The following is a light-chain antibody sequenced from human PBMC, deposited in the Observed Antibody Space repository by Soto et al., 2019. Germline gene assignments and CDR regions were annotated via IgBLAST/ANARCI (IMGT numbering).Light chain of an antibody. J-gene: IGKJ1*01. CDR3: QQYNSQWT. CDR2: KAS. V-gene: IGKV1-5*03. Sequence: DIQMTQSPSTLSAALGDRVTITCRASQNISNWLAWYQQKPGKAPNLLIYKASSLQNGVPSRFSGSGSGTDFTLTISSLQPEDVATYYCQQYNSQWTFGPGTKVDIK. CDR1: QNISNW.